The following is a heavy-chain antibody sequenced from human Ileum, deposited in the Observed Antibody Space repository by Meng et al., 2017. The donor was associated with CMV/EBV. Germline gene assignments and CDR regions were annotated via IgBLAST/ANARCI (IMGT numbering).Heavy chain of an antibody. CDR2: LSSDESNE. CDR1: GFTLSNYA. Sequence: GESLKISCVVSGFTLSNYAIHWVRQAPGKGLEWVALLSSDESNEKYADSVKGRFAISRDHSKNTVCLQMNSLRLDDTAVYYCARHSASYYDYNMDVWGQGTTVTVSS. J-gene: IGHJ6*02. CDR3: ARHSASYYDYNMDV. V-gene: IGHV3-30*09.